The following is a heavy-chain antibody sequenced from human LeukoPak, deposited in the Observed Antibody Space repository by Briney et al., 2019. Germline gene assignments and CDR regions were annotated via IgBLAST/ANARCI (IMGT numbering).Heavy chain of an antibody. CDR2: ISSSSSSYI. V-gene: IGHV3-21*06. Sequence: GGSLRLSCAASGFTFSSYSMNWVRQAPGKGLEWVSSISSSSSSYIYYADSVKGRFTISRDNAKNSLYLQMSSLRAEDTGIYYCARDRAVKARIGGMDVWGQGTTVIVSS. J-gene: IGHJ6*02. CDR1: GFTFSSYS. CDR3: ARDRAVKARIGGMDV. D-gene: IGHD3-16*01.